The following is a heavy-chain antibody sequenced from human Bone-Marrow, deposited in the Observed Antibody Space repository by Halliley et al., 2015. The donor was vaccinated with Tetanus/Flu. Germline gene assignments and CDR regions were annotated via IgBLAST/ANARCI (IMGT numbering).Heavy chain of an antibody. CDR1: GFTFGDYT. V-gene: IGHV3-72*01. CDR3: AKVYGLNYDDTTAYWAGPFDI. D-gene: IGHD3-22*01. CDR2: IRNKASSYTT. Sequence: SLRLSCSASGFTFGDYTMTWVRQAPGRGLEWVGRIRNKASSYTTQYAASVRGRFTISRDGSENSVYLQMNSLTTEDTAVYYCAKVYGLNYDDTTAYWAGPFDIWGQGTVVSVSS. J-gene: IGHJ3*02.